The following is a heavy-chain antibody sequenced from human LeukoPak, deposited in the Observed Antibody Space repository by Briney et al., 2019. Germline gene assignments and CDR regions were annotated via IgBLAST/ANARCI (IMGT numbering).Heavy chain of an antibody. Sequence: PGGSLRLSCAASGFTFSNYSMNWGRQAPGKGLEWGSSISDSSRYISYADSVKGRFTISRDNAKKSLYLQMNSLRAEDTAVYYCASMVRGVTTEDYWGQGTLVTVSS. CDR2: ISDSSRYI. CDR1: GFTFSNYS. V-gene: IGHV3-21*01. D-gene: IGHD3-10*01. CDR3: ASMVRGVTTEDY. J-gene: IGHJ4*02.